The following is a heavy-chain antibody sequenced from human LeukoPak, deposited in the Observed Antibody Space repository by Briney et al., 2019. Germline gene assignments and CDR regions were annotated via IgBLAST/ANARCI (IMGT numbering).Heavy chain of an antibody. CDR2: MNPNSGNT. CDR3: ARVRSSGWGKGFDY. Sequence: ASVKVSCKASGYTFTSYDINWVRQATGQGLEWMGWMNPNSGNTGYAQKFQGRVTMTRNTSISTAYMELSSLRSEDTAVYYCARVRSSGWGKGFDYWGQGTLVTVSS. CDR1: GYTFTSYD. J-gene: IGHJ4*02. V-gene: IGHV1-8*01. D-gene: IGHD6-19*01.